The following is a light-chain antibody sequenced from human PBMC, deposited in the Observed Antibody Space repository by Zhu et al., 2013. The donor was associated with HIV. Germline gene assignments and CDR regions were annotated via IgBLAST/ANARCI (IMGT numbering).Light chain of an antibody. Sequence: EIVLTQSPGTLSLSPGERATLSCRASQSVTNSYLAWYQQKPGQAPRLLIYGASVRATGIPDRFSGSGSGTDFTLTISRLEPEDFAVYYCQQYGSSPRTFGQGTKVEIK. V-gene: IGKV3-20*01. CDR3: QQYGSSPRT. CDR2: GAS. J-gene: IGKJ1*01. CDR1: QSVTNSY.